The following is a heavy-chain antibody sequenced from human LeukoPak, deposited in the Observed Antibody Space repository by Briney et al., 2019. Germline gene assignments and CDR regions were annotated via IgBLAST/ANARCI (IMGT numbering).Heavy chain of an antibody. Sequence: PGGSLRLSCAASGFTFSSYAMSWVRQAPGKGLEWVSAISGSGGSTYYADSVKGRFTISRDNSKNTLYLQMNSLRAEDTAVYYCARGVGSSWSGWFDPWGQGTLVTVSS. CDR3: ARGVGSSWSGWFDP. D-gene: IGHD6-13*01. CDR1: GFTFSSYA. V-gene: IGHV3-23*01. J-gene: IGHJ5*02. CDR2: ISGSGGST.